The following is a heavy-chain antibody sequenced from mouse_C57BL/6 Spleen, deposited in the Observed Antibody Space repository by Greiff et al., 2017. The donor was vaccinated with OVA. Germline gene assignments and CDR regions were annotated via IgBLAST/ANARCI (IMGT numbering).Heavy chain of an antibody. CDR1: GFNIQDYY. D-gene: IGHD1-1*01. V-gene: IGHV14-2*01. Sequence: EVQLQQSGAELVKPGASVKLSCTASGFNIQDYYMHWVKQRTEQGLEWLGRFDPEDGETKYAPKFQGKATITADTSFNTAYLQLSSLTSEDTAVYYCARDYCSSYDFDYWGQGTTLTVSS. CDR3: ARDYCSSYDFDY. J-gene: IGHJ2*01. CDR2: FDPEDGET.